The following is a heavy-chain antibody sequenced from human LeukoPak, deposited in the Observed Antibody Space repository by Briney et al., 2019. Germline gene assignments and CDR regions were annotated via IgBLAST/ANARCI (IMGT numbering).Heavy chain of an antibody. CDR3: AREGGTYPYNFDY. CDR2: IWFDGSNK. Sequence: GRSLRLSCAASGFTFRSYGMHWVRQSPGKGLEWVAIIWFDGSNKYYAESVKGRFTISRDNSMNTLYLQMNSLRAEDTAVYYCAREGGTYPYNFDYWGQGTLVTVSS. D-gene: IGHD1-14*01. J-gene: IGHJ4*02. V-gene: IGHV3-33*01. CDR1: GFTFRSYG.